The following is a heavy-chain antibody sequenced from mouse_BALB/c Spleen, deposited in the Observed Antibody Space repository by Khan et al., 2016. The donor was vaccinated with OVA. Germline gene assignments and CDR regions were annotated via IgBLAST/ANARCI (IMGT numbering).Heavy chain of an antibody. J-gene: IGHJ4*01. V-gene: IGHV1-63*02. Sequence: QVQLKQSGAEVVRPGTSVKISCKTSGYTFTNYWLAWLKQRSGHGPEWIGDIFPGGTYTNYNENLKDKATLTADTFSSTAYMQLSSLTSEDSAVYFCVRYPRGNYDAMDYWGQGTSVTVSS. D-gene: IGHD2-1*01. CDR3: VRYPRGNYDAMDY. CDR1: GYTFTNYW. CDR2: IFPGGTYT.